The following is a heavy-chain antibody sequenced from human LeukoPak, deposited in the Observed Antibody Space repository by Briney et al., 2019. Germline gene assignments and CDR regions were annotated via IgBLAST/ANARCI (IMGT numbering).Heavy chain of an antibody. CDR1: GGTFSSYA. CDR3: ARGSVRGVVFDY. Sequence: SVKVSCKASGGTFSSYAISWVRQAPGQGLEWMGGIIPIFGTANYAQKFQGRVTITADESTSTAYMELSSLRSEDTAVYYCARGSVRGVVFDYWGQGTLVTVSS. V-gene: IGHV1-69*13. D-gene: IGHD3-10*02. CDR2: IIPIFGTA. J-gene: IGHJ4*02.